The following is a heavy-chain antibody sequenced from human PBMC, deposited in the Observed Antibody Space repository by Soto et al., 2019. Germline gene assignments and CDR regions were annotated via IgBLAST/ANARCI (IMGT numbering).Heavy chain of an antibody. CDR2: INHSGST. Sequence: SETLSLTCAVYGGSFSGYYWNWIRQPPGKGLAWIGEINHSGSTNYNPSLKSRVTISVDTSKNQFSLKLSSVTAADTAVYYCARGGWSNLAARPGYYYGMDVWGQGTTVTVSS. J-gene: IGHJ6*02. V-gene: IGHV4-34*01. D-gene: IGHD6-6*01. CDR3: ARGGWSNLAARPGYYYGMDV. CDR1: GGSFSGYY.